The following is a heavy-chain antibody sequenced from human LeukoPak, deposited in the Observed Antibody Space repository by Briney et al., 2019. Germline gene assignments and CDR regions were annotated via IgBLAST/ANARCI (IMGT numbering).Heavy chain of an antibody. D-gene: IGHD3-10*01. V-gene: IGHV3-21*01. Sequence: GGSLRLSCVAYGFNFRDYSMNWVRQAPGKGLDWVSGISGTSSYMYYGDSVKGRFTVSRDNAKNSLYLQMESLRVEDTAVYYCARDLHYYGSGPWGQGTLVTVSS. CDR1: GFNFRDYS. CDR3: ARDLHYYGSGP. CDR2: ISGTSSYM. J-gene: IGHJ5*02.